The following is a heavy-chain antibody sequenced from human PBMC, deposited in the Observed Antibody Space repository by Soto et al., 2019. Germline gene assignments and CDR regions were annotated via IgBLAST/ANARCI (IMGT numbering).Heavy chain of an antibody. CDR2: ISSSSSYI. Sequence: GGSLRLSCAASGFTFSSYSMNWVRQAPGKGLEWVPSISSSSSYIYYADSVKGRFTISRDNAKNSLYLQMNSLRAEDAAVYYCARDHSGYYYDSSGYNFDYWGQGTLVTVYS. CDR3: ARDHSGYYYDSSGYNFDY. CDR1: GFTFSSYS. D-gene: IGHD3-22*01. J-gene: IGHJ4*02. V-gene: IGHV3-21*01.